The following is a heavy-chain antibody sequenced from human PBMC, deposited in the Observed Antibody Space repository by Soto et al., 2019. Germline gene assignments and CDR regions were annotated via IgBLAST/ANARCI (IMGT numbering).Heavy chain of an antibody. D-gene: IGHD3-22*01. CDR2: IYYRRST. CDR1: GGSVSSGSYY. Sequence: SETLSITCTVSGGSVSSGSYYWSWIRQPPGKGIERIGYIYYRRSTNYNQSLKNQVTKSVDTSKNQFYLKQSSVTTADTAVNNCARDNYYDSSGYRLFDYWGQGTLVTVSS. V-gene: IGHV4-61*01. J-gene: IGHJ4*02. CDR3: ARDNYYDSSGYRLFDY.